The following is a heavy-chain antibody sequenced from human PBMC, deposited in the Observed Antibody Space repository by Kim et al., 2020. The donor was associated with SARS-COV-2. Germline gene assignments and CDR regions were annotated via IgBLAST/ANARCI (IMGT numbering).Heavy chain of an antibody. CDR2: IWYDGSNK. Sequence: GGSLRLSCAASGFPFSSYGMHWVRQAPGKGLEGVAVIWYDGSNKYYADSVKGRFTISRDNSKNTLYLQMNSLRAEDTAVYYCAKTLVSNYYYYYGMDVWGQGTTVTVSS. CDR1: GFPFSSYG. CDR3: AKTLVSNYYYYYGMDV. V-gene: IGHV3-33*06. J-gene: IGHJ6*02.